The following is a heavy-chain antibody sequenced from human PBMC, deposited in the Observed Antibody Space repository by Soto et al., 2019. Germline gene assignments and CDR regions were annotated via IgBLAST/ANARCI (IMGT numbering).Heavy chain of an antibody. V-gene: IGHV1-2*04. CDR2: INPNSGGT. J-gene: IGHJ6*02. Sequence: GASVKVSCKASGYTFTGYYMHWVRQAPGQGLEWMGWINPNSGGTNYAQKFQGWVTMTRDTSISTAYMEPSRLRSDDTAVYYCAREKAEVVVVAAEYYYYYGMDVWGQGTTVTVSS. CDR3: AREKAEVVVVAAEYYYYYGMDV. CDR1: GYTFTGYY. D-gene: IGHD2-15*01.